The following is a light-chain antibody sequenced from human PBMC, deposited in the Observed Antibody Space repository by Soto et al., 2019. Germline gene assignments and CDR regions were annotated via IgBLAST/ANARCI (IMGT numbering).Light chain of an antibody. Sequence: EILLTQSPGTLSLSPGERATLSCGASQSVSSNFLAWYQQKPGQAPRLLIYGASTRATGIPARFSGSGSGTEFTLTISSLKPEDFAVYYCQQYKNWLTWTFGQGTKVDIK. CDR3: QQYKNWLTWT. J-gene: IGKJ1*01. CDR2: GAS. V-gene: IGKV3-15*01. CDR1: QSVSSN.